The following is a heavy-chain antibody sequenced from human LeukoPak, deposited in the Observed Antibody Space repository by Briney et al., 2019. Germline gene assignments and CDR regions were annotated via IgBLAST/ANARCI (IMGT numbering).Heavy chain of an antibody. J-gene: IGHJ4*02. D-gene: IGHD3-22*01. CDR3: AKGPDRSGLYSLDY. V-gene: IGHV3-30*18. Sequence: GSLRLSCAASGFTVTNNDMNWVRQAPGKGLEWVAVISYDENDKYYADSVKGRFTISRDNAKNTLYLQMNSLRSEDTAVYYCAKGPDRSGLYSLDYWGQGTLVTVSS. CDR2: ISYDENDK. CDR1: GFTVTNND.